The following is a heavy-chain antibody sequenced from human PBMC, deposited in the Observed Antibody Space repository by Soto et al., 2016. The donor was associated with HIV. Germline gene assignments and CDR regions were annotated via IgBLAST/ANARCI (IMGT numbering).Heavy chain of an antibody. CDR2: IKTKTDDGTT. CDR1: GFTFSNAW. J-gene: IGHJ6*02. Sequence: EVQLLESGGGLVKPGGSLRLSCAASGFTFSNAWMTWVRQAPGKGLEWVGRIKTKTDDGTTDYAAPVKGRFTISRDDSKNTLYLQMNSLKTEDTAVYYCTTGTDRGLTYYYYYGMDVWGQGTSVTVSS. V-gene: IGHV3-15*01. D-gene: IGHD2-21*02. CDR3: TTGTDRGLTYYYYYGMDV.